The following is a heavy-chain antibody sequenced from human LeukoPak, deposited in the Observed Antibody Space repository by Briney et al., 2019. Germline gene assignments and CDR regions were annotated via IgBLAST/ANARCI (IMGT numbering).Heavy chain of an antibody. CDR3: ARGVQYYDFWSGYWNSDFYYYYMDV. J-gene: IGHJ6*03. V-gene: IGHV4-59*01. Sequence: SETLSLTCTVSGGSISSYYWSWIRQPPGKGLEWIGYIYNSGSTNYNPSLKSRVTISVDTSKNQFSLKLSSVTAADTAVYYCARGVQYYDFWSGYWNSDFYYYYMDVWGKGTTVTVSS. CDR2: IYNSGST. CDR1: GGSISSYY. D-gene: IGHD3-3*01.